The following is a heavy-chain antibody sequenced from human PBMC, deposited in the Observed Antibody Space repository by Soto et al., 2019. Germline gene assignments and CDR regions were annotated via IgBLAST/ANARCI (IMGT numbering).Heavy chain of an antibody. J-gene: IGHJ6*03. CDR3: ARVLSVFGVVTNGYYYYMDV. CDR2: IYSGGST. CDR1: GFTVGSNY. V-gene: IGHV3-53*04. D-gene: IGHD3-3*01. Sequence: GGSLRHSCAASGFTVGSNYMSWVRQAPGKGLEWVSVIYSGGSTYHADSVKGRFTISRHNSKNTLYLQMNSLRAEDTAVYYCARVLSVFGVVTNGYYYYMDVWGKGTTVTVSS.